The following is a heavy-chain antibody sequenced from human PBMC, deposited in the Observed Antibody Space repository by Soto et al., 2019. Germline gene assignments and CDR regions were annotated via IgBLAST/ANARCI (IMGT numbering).Heavy chain of an antibody. CDR3: ARVAYDHGWIFDY. V-gene: IGHV3-7*01. J-gene: IGHJ4*01. CDR1: GFTFSNYW. D-gene: IGHD6-19*01. CDR2: IKLDGSEK. Sequence: EVQLVESGGGLVQPGASMRLSCAASGFTFSNYWMSWVRQAPGKGLEWVANIKLDGSEKYYVDSVKGRFTLSRDNAKNSLQLRMSSLRDEDTAIYFCARVAYDHGWIFDYSGLGTLVTVSS.